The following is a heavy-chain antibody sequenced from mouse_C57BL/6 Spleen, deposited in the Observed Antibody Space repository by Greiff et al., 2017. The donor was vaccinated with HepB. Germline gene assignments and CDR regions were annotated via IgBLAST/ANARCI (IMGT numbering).Heavy chain of an antibody. CDR3: AREGYDGYAMDY. V-gene: IGHV1-82*01. D-gene: IGHD2-2*01. J-gene: IGHJ4*01. Sequence: QVQLQQSGPELVKPGASVKISCKASGYAFSSSWMNWVKQRPGKGLEWIGRIYPGDGDTNYNGKFKGKATLTADKSSSTAYMQLSSLTSEDSAVYFCAREGYDGYAMDYWGQGTSVTVSS. CDR2: IYPGDGDT. CDR1: GYAFSSSW.